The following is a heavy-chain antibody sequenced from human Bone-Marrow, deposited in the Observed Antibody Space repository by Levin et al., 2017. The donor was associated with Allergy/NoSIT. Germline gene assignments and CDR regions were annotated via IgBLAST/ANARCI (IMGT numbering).Heavy chain of an antibody. CDR2: IKQDGSEK. CDR1: GFTFSSYW. CDR3: ARVLRYFDWLFVGGQDYYGMDV. J-gene: IGHJ6*02. D-gene: IGHD3-9*01. Sequence: GESLKISCAASGFTFSSYWMSWVRQAPGKGLEWVANIKQDGSEKYYVDSVKGRFTISRDNAKNSLYLQMNSLRAEDTAVYYCARVLRYFDWLFVGGQDYYGMDVWGQGTTVTVSS. V-gene: IGHV3-7*01.